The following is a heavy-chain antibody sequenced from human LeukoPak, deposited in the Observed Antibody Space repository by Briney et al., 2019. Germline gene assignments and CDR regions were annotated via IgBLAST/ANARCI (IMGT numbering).Heavy chain of an antibody. CDR1: GFTFSSYS. CDR3: ARAFPYYDFWSGYYGDYYYYYGMDV. J-gene: IGHJ6*02. Sequence: GGSLRLSCAASGFTFSSYSMNWVRQAPGKGLEWVSSISSSSSYIYYADPVKGRFTISRDNAKNSLYLQMNSLRAEDTAVYYCARAFPYYDFWSGYYGDYYYYYGMDVWGQGTTVTVSS. CDR2: ISSSSSYI. D-gene: IGHD3-3*01. V-gene: IGHV3-21*01.